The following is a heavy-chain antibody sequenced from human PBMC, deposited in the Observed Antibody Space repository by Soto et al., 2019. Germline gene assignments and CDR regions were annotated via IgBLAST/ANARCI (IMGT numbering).Heavy chain of an antibody. CDR1: GFTFSRYA. CDR3: ARVLGGMATVPFDY. V-gene: IGHV3-30-3*01. D-gene: IGHD4-4*01. J-gene: IGHJ4*02. Sequence: GGSLRLSCAASGFTFSRYALHWVRQAPGTGLEWVAAISYEGSNKYYADSVQGRFTISRDNSKDTLYLQMNSLRTEDTAVYYCARVLGGMATVPFDYWGQGALVTVSS. CDR2: ISYEGSNK.